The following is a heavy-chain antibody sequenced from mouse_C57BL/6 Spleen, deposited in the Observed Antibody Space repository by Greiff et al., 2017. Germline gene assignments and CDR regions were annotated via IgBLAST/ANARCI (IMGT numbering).Heavy chain of an antibody. Sequence: QVQLKQSGPGLVQPSQCLSISCTASGFSLTSYGVHWVRQSPGKGLEWLGVIWRGGSTDYNAAFISSLSISNDNSNSQVFFKMNSLQADDTAIYYCARPAYYYGSSSFAYWGQGTLVTVSA. D-gene: IGHD1-1*01. J-gene: IGHJ3*01. V-gene: IGHV2-2*01. CDR3: ARPAYYYGSSSFAY. CDR2: IWRGGST. CDR1: GFSLTSYG.